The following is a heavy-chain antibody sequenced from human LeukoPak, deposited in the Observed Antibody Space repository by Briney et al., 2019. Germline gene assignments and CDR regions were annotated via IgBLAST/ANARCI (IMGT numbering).Heavy chain of an antibody. CDR3: ARHRGGYYRTAFDF. CDR1: GESISTTNYY. D-gene: IGHD3-22*01. CDR2: FIYGGTT. Sequence: SETPSLTCTVSGESISTTNYYLGWIRQSPRKGLGWAGSFIYGGTTYYNESLQSRLTISADASKNQFSLTLSSVTAADTAVYYCARHRGGYYRTAFDFWGQGTLVTVSS. V-gene: IGHV4-39*01. J-gene: IGHJ4*02.